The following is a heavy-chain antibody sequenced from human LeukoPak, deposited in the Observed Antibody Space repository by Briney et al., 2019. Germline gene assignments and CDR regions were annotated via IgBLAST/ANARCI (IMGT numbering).Heavy chain of an antibody. CDR3: AKSPLGYCSSTSCYSAFDI. D-gene: IGHD2-2*02. V-gene: IGHV3-30*02. CDR1: GFTFSSYG. CDR2: IRYDGSNK. Sequence: GGSLRPSCAASGFTFSSYGMHWVRQAPGKGLEWVAFIRYDGSNKYYADSVKGRFTISRDNSKNTLYLQMNSLRAEDTAVYYCAKSPLGYCSSTSCYSAFDIWGQGTMVTVSS. J-gene: IGHJ3*02.